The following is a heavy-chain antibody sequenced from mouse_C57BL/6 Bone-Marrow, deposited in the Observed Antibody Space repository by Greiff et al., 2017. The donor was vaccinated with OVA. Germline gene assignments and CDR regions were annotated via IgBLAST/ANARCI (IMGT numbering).Heavy chain of an antibody. D-gene: IGHD1-3*01. CDR2: FYPGSGSI. J-gene: IGHJ4*01. Sequence: VQLQQSGAELVKPGASVKLSCKASGYTFTEYTIHWVKQRTGQGLEWIGWFYPGSGSIKYNEKFKDKATLTADKSSSTVYMELSRLTSEASAFSFFACHAEGAPLDYWGPGTSVTVSS. CDR3: ACHAEGAPLDY. V-gene: IGHV1-62-2*01. CDR1: GYTFTEYT.